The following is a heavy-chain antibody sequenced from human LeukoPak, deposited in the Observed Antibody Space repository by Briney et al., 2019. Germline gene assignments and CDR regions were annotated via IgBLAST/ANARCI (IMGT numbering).Heavy chain of an antibody. V-gene: IGHV1-2*02. CDR1: GYTFTGYY. J-gene: IGHJ3*02. CDR3: AREGYYYDSSGHYFYDAFDI. D-gene: IGHD3-22*01. CDR2: INPNSGGT. Sequence: ASVKVSCKASGYTFTGYYMHWVRQAPGQGLEWMGWINPNSGGTNYAQKFQGRVTMTRDTSISTAYMELSRQRSDDTAVYYCAREGYYYDSSGHYFYDAFDIWGQGTMVTDSS.